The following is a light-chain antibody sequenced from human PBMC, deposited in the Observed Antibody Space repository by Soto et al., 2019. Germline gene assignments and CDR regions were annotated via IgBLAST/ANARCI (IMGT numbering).Light chain of an antibody. J-gene: IGKJ3*01. CDR1: QDITSY. Sequence: DIQMTQSPSSLSASVGDRVTITCQASQDITSYLNWYQHKPGKAPKLLIYDASILEAGVPPRFSGSGSGTDFTLTISILQPEDVSTYYCHHCDYRPVFGPGTTVDFK. CDR3: HHCDYRPV. CDR2: DAS. V-gene: IGKV1-33*01.